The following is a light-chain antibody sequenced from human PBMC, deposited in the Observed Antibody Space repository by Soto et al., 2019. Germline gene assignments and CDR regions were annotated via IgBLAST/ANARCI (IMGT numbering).Light chain of an antibody. CDR3: QQYEKWPPIT. Sequence: VLTQSPATLSLSPGKRATLSCRASESVDFHLAWYQQKPGQAPRLLIYDASVRATGTPARFSGSGSGTDFTLTISGLQSEDFAIYYCQQYEKWPPITFGQGTRLEIK. V-gene: IGKV3D-15*01. CDR2: DAS. CDR1: ESVDFH. J-gene: IGKJ5*01.